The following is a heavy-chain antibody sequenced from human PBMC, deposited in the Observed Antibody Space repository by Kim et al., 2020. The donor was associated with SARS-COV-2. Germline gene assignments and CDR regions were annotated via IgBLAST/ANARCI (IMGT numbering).Heavy chain of an antibody. J-gene: IGHJ6*02. CDR2: IIPIFGTA. CDR1: GGTFSSYA. CDR3: ARSPIGYCSGGSCYYYYGMDV. Sequence: SVKVSCKASGGTFSSYAISWVRQAPGQGLEWMGGIIPIFGTANYAQKFQGRVTITVDESTSTAYMELSSLRSEDTAVYYCARSPIGYCSGGSCYYYYGMDVWGQGTTVTVSS. V-gene: IGHV1-69*13. D-gene: IGHD2-15*01.